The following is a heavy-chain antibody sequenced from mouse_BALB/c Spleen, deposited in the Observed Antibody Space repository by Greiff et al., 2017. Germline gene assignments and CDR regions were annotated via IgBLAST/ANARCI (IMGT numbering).Heavy chain of an antibody. CDR3: ARVGKYDGYYFDY. D-gene: IGHD2-14*01. J-gene: IGHJ2*01. CDR2: ISSGGGST. Sequence: EVQVVESGGGLVKPGGSLKLSCAASGFAFSSYDMSWVRQTPEKRLEWVAYISSGGGSTYYPDTVKGRFTISRDNAKNTLYLQMSSLKSEDTAMYYCARVGKYDGYYFDYWGQGTTLTVSS. CDR1: GFAFSSYD. V-gene: IGHV5-12-1*01.